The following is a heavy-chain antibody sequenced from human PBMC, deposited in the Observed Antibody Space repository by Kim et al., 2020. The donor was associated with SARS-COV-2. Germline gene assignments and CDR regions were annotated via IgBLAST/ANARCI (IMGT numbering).Heavy chain of an antibody. V-gene: IGHV3-9*01. CDR3: AKDIELSGAAANY. J-gene: IGHJ4*02. D-gene: IGHD6-13*01. Sequence: YADSVKGRFTISRDNAKNSLYLQMNSLRAEDTALYYCAKDIELSGAAANYWGQGTLVTVSS.